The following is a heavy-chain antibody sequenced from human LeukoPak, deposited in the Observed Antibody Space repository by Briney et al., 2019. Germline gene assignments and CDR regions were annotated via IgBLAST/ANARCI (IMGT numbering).Heavy chain of an antibody. D-gene: IGHD3-22*01. CDR3: ARDLGYYYD. J-gene: IGHJ4*02. V-gene: IGHV3-7*03. Sequence: GGSLRLSCAVSGFSFVSYWMSWVRQAPGKGLEWVANIKHDGSEKYYVDSVKGRFTISRDNAKDSLYLQMNSLRAEDTAVYYCARDLGYYYDWGQGTLVTVSS. CDR2: IKHDGSEK. CDR1: GFSFVSYW.